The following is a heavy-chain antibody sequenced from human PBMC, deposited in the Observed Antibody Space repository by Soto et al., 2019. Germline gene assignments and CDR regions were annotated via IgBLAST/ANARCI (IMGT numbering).Heavy chain of an antibody. CDR1: GFTFRQYG. V-gene: IGHV3-33*01. CDR3: VRGWGSGVHLSCLDL. Sequence: QVQLVESGGGVVQPGTSLRLSCAASGFTFRQYGMHWVRQAPGKGLEWVAVIFYDGFNEYYADSVRGRFTVSRDNSGNRVYLQMTSLRVEDTAVYYGVRGWGSGVHLSCLDLWGQGTAVVVSS. J-gene: IGHJ3*01. CDR2: IFYDGFNE. D-gene: IGHD6-19*01.